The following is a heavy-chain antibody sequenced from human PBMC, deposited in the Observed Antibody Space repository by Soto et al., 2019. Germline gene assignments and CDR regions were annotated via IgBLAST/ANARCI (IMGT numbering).Heavy chain of an antibody. J-gene: IGHJ4*02. D-gene: IGHD3-22*01. Sequence: QVHLVQSGDEVRRPGASVKVSCKASGYTFNNYGFNWVRQAPGQGLEWMAWINAYNGDTNDAQNLQGRLTVTTDRSTSTAHMELRSLRSDDTAVYYCARDGSLGDSSGYYYGMAYWGQGTLVTVSS. V-gene: IGHV1-18*01. CDR2: INAYNGDT. CDR1: GYTFNNYG. CDR3: ARDGSLGDSSGYYYGMAY.